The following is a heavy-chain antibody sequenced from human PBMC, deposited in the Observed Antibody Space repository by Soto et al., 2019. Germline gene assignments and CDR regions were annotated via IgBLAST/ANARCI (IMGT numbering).Heavy chain of an antibody. J-gene: IGHJ2*01. Sequence: QVQLQQWGAGLLKPSETLSLTCAVYGGAFSGYYWSWIRQPPGKGLEWIGEINHSGSNNYNPSLKNLVTISVATSKDQFSLKLSSVTAADTAVYYCARGRGITMVRGVRYFDLWGRGTLVAVSS. D-gene: IGHD3-10*01. CDR1: GGAFSGYY. CDR3: ARGRGITMVRGVRYFDL. CDR2: INHSGSN. V-gene: IGHV4-34*01.